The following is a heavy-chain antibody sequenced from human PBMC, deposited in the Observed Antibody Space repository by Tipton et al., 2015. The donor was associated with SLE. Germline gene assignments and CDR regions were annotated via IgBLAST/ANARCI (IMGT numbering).Heavy chain of an antibody. J-gene: IGHJ4*02. CDR3: ARKGVATMRY. D-gene: IGHD5-12*01. CDR2: VSHSRST. Sequence: TLSLTCAVSGGSFSGYAWSWVRQPPGKGLEWIGEVSHSRSTNYNPSLKSRVTISVDTSKNQFSLKLSSVTAADTAVYYCARKGVATMRYWGQGILVTVSS. V-gene: IGHV4-34*01. CDR1: GGSFSGYA.